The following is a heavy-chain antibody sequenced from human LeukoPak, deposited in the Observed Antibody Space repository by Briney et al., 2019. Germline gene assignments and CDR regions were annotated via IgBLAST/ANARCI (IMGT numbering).Heavy chain of an antibody. D-gene: IGHD4-11*01. J-gene: IGHJ6*02. CDR1: GGSISSSY. Sequence: KTSETLSLTCTVSGGSISSSYWSWIRQPPGKGLEWIGSIYYSGSTYYNPSLKSRVTMSVDTSKNQFSLKLSSVTAADTAVYYCARHLYSSDGYYYYGMDVWGQGTTVTVSS. CDR2: IYYSGST. CDR3: ARHLYSSDGYYYYGMDV. V-gene: IGHV4-59*04.